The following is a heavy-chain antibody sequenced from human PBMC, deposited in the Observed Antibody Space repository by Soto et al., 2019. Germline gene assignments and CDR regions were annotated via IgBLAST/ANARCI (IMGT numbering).Heavy chain of an antibody. D-gene: IGHD5-18*01. J-gene: IGHJ6*02. CDR3: ASGRLQLWLPYYYYGMDV. CDR1: GGSISSSSYY. V-gene: IGHV4-39*07. CDR2: IYYSGST. Sequence: SETLSLTCTVSGGSISSSSYYWGWIRQPPGKGLEWIGSIYYSGSTNYNPSLKSRVTISVDTSKNQFSLKLSSVTAADTAVYYCASGRLQLWLPYYYYGMDVWGQGTTVTVSS.